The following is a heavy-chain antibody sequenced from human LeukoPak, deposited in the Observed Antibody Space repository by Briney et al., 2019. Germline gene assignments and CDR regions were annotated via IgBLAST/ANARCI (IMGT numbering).Heavy chain of an antibody. CDR2: IYYSGST. Sequence: PSETLSLTCAVYGGSFSGYYWSWIRQPPGKGLEWIGYIYYSGSTNYNPSLKSRVTISVDTSKNQFSLKLSSVTAADTAVYYCASHDYGDYWYFDLWGRGTLVTVSS. V-gene: IGHV4-59*01. D-gene: IGHD4-17*01. CDR3: ASHDYGDYWYFDL. CDR1: GGSFSGYY. J-gene: IGHJ2*01.